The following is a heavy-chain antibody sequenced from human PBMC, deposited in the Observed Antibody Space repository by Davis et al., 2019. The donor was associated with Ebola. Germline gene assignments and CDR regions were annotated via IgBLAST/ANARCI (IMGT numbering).Heavy chain of an antibody. CDR1: GFPITNYW. Sequence: GESLKISCAVSGFPITNYWTHWVRQAPGKGLVWVSRIKSDGSTIYADSVKGRFTIARDNAKNTLYLQMNSLGDEDTAVYYCVREWFGETDWGQGTLVTVSS. D-gene: IGHD3-10*01. J-gene: IGHJ4*02. V-gene: IGHV3-74*01. CDR2: IKSDGST. CDR3: VREWFGETD.